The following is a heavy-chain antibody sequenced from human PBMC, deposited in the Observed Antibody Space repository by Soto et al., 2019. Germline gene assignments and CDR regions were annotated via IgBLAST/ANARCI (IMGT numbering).Heavy chain of an antibody. D-gene: IGHD3-3*01. CDR2: IYYSGST. CDR1: GGSISSYY. V-gene: IGHV4-59*08. J-gene: IGHJ4*02. CDR3: ARHSRVHYDFDY. Sequence: SETLSLTCTVSGGSISSYYWSWIRQPPGKGLEWIGYIYYSGSTNYNPSLKSRVTISVDTAKNQFSLRLSSVTAADTAVYYCARHSRVHYDFDYWGQGTLVTVSS.